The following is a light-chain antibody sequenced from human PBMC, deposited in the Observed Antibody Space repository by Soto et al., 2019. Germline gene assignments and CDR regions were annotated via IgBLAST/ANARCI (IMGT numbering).Light chain of an antibody. Sequence: EIVMTQSPATLSVSPGERATLSCRASQSVSSSYLAWYQQKPGQPPRLLIYGASTRAADVPARFSGGGSGTEFTLTISSLQSEDFAEYHCQQYNNWPQTFGQGTKVDIK. CDR1: QSVSSSY. CDR3: QQYNNWPQT. J-gene: IGKJ1*01. CDR2: GAS. V-gene: IGKV3-15*01.